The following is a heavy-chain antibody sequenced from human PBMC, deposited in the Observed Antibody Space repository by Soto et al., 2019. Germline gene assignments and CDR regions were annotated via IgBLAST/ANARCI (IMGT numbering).Heavy chain of an antibody. Sequence: SETLSLTCAVYGGSFSDYYWSWIRQPPGKGLEWIGEINHSGSTNYNPSLKSRVTISVDTSKNQFSLKLSSVTAADTAVYYCARELVFLYYYCGMDVWGQGTTVTVSS. CDR2: INHSGST. CDR1: GGSFSDYY. D-gene: IGHD3-10*01. CDR3: ARELVFLYYYCGMDV. J-gene: IGHJ6*02. V-gene: IGHV4-34*01.